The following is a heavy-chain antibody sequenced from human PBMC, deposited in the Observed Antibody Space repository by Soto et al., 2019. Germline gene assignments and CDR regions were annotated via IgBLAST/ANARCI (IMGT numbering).Heavy chain of an antibody. V-gene: IGHV3-23*01. CDR2: ISGSGGST. CDR3: AKGSASSSWWRGERFDP. D-gene: IGHD6-13*01. CDR1: GFTFSSYA. Sequence: GGSLRLSCAASGFTFSSYAMSWVRQAPGKGLEWVSAISGSGGSTYYADSVKGRFTISRDNSKNTLYLQMNSLRAEDTAVYYCAKGSASSSWWRGERFDPWGQGTLVTVSS. J-gene: IGHJ5*02.